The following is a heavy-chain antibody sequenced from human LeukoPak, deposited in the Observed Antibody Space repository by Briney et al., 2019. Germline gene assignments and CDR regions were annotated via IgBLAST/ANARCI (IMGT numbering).Heavy chain of an antibody. V-gene: IGHV5-51*01. CDR3: ASRTYYYDSSGNSRDAFDI. D-gene: IGHD3-22*01. CDR1: GYSFTSYW. CDR2: IYPGDYDT. Sequence: GESLKISCKGSGYSFTSYWIGWVRQMPGKGLEWMGIIYPGDYDTRYSPSFQGQVTISADKSISTAYLQWSSLKASDTAMYYCASRTYYYDSSGNSRDAFDIWGQGTMVTVSS. J-gene: IGHJ3*02.